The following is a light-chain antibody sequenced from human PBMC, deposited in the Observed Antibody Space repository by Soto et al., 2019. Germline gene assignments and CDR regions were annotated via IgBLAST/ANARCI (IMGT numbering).Light chain of an antibody. CDR3: QHYNCYSEA. CDR1: QTISSW. Sequence: IQRTQYPSTLSGSVGDRVTITCRASQTISSWLAWYQQKPGKAPKLLIYKASTLKSGVPSRFSGSGSGTEFTLTICSLQPDDFATYYCQHYNCYSEAFGQGTKVDIK. J-gene: IGKJ1*01. V-gene: IGKV1-5*03. CDR2: KAS.